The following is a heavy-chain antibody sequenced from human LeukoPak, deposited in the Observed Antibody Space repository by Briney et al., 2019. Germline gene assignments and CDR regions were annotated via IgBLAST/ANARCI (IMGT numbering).Heavy chain of an antibody. J-gene: IGHJ3*02. Sequence: GASVKVSCKASGGTFSSYAISWVRQAPGQGLEWMGGIIPIFGTANYAQKFQGRVTITADKSTSTAYMELSSLRSEDTAVYYCARQIVDTAMVRDDAFDIWGQGTMVTVSS. CDR2: IIPIFGTA. D-gene: IGHD5-18*01. CDR3: ARQIVDTAMVRDDAFDI. CDR1: GGTFSSYA. V-gene: IGHV1-69*06.